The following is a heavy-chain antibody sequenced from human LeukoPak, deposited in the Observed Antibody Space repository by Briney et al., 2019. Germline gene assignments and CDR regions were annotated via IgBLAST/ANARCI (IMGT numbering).Heavy chain of an antibody. D-gene: IGHD3-9*01. CDR2: ISTYNGDT. CDR3: ARDLDWVFDF. V-gene: IGHV1-18*01. Sequence: SVKVSCKASGYTFNTYSFSWVRQAPGQGLEWMGWISTYNGDTKYAQDYQDRVTMTTDAATSTAYMELRSLRSDDTAVYYCARDLDWVFDFWGQGTLVTVSA. J-gene: IGHJ4*02. CDR1: GYTFNTYS.